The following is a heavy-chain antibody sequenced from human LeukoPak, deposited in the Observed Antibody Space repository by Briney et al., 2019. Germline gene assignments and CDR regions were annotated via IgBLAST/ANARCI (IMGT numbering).Heavy chain of an antibody. D-gene: IGHD6-13*01. CDR1: GFTFSSYS. CDR3: ARDGSFAAGIYYYYYYGMDV. CDR2: ISSSSSTI. Sequence: GGSLRLSCAASGFTFSSYSMNWVRQAPGKGLEWVSYISSSSSTIYYADSVKGRFTISRDNAKNSLYLQMNSLRAEDTAVYYCARDGSFAAGIYYYYYYGMDVWGQGTTVTVSS. J-gene: IGHJ6*02. V-gene: IGHV3-48*04.